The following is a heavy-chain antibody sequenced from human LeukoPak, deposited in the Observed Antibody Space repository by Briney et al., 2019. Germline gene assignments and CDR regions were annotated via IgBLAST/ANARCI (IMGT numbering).Heavy chain of an antibody. Sequence: PGGSLRLSCAASGFTFSSYAMSWVRQAPGKGLEWVSAISGSGGSTYYADSVKGRFTISRDNSKNTLYLQMNSLRAEDTAVYYCAKDYYRAGKMATFDYWGQGTLVTVSS. CDR2: ISGSGGST. D-gene: IGHD5-24*01. CDR1: GFTFSSYA. J-gene: IGHJ4*02. CDR3: AKDYYRAGKMATFDY. V-gene: IGHV3-23*01.